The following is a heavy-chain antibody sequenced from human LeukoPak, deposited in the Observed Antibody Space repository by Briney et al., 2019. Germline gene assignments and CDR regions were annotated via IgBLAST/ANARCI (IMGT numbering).Heavy chain of an antibody. V-gene: IGHV3-30-3*01. Sequence: GRSLRLSCAASGFTFKTYTMHWVRQAPGKGPEWVAVMSNDGSDRYYADSVKGRFTISRDNSKNTLYLQMNSLRAEDTAVYYCAKDHRQWLVREYYFDYWGQGTLVTVSS. J-gene: IGHJ4*02. CDR2: MSNDGSDR. D-gene: IGHD6-19*01. CDR3: AKDHRQWLVREYYFDY. CDR1: GFTFKTYT.